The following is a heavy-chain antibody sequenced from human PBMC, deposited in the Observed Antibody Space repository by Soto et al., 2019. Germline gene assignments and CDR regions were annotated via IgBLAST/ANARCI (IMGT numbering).Heavy chain of an antibody. J-gene: IGHJ4*02. V-gene: IGHV3-23*01. CDR3: ARGGVAAAGTRRYYFDY. D-gene: IGHD6-13*01. CDR1: GFTFGHYA. Sequence: PGGSLRLSCAASGFTFGHYAMNWVRQAPGKGPEWVSAFGGSGGSTFYAASVKGRFTISRDNSKNTLYLQMNSLRAEDSAVFYCARGGVAAAGTRRYYFDYWGQGTLVTVSS. CDR2: FGGSGGST.